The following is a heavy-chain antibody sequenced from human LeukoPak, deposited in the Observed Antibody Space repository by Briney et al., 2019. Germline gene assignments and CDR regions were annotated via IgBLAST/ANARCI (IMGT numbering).Heavy chain of an antibody. CDR3: ARDLYSYGYYYYGMDV. Sequence: PGGSLRLSCAASGFTFSSYWMSWVRQAPGKGLEWVANIKQDGSEEYYVDSVKGRLTISRDNAKNSLYLQMNSLRAEDTAVYYCARDLYSYGYYYYGMDVWGQGTTVTVSS. D-gene: IGHD5-18*01. J-gene: IGHJ6*02. CDR1: GFTFSSYW. CDR2: IKQDGSEE. V-gene: IGHV3-7*01.